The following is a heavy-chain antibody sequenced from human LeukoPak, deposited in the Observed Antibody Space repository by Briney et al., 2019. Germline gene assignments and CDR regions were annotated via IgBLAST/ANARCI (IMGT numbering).Heavy chain of an antibody. CDR3: ARRTDYGGDSYYGMDV. V-gene: IGHV1-18*04. D-gene: IGHD4-23*01. J-gene: IGHJ6*02. Sequence: ASVKVSCKASGYTFTDYYMHWVRQAPGQGLEWMGWINAKNGKTNYAQKVQGRVIMTTDTSTSTGYMELRSLTSDDTALYYCARRTDYGGDSYYGMDVWGQGTTVTVSS. CDR1: GYTFTDYY. CDR2: INAKNGKT.